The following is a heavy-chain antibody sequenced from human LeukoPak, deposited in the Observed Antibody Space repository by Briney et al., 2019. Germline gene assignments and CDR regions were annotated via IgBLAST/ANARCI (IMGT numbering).Heavy chain of an antibody. J-gene: IGHJ6*03. V-gene: IGHV3-21*01. Sequence: GGSLRLSCAASGFTFSSYSMNWVRQAPGKGLEWVSSISSSSYIYYADSVKGRFTISRDNAKNSLYLQMNSLRAEDTAVYYCARDTNSGWLREYYYYYMDVWGKGTTVTVSS. CDR2: ISSSSYI. D-gene: IGHD6-19*01. CDR3: ARDTNSGWLREYYYYYMDV. CDR1: GFTFSSYS.